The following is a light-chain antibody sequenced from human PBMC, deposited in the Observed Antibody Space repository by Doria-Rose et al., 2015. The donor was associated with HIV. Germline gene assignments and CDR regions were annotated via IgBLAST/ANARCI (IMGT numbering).Light chain of an antibody. Sequence: EIVLTQSPGTLSLSPGERATLSCRARQSFSSTYLAWYQQKPGQAPSLLIYDGSTRATGTPDRFSASGSGTDFTLTINRLEPEDFALYYCHQYGTSWTFGQGTKVEI. CDR3: HQYGTSWT. CDR2: DGS. J-gene: IGKJ1*01. V-gene: IGKV3-20*01. CDR1: QSFSSTY.